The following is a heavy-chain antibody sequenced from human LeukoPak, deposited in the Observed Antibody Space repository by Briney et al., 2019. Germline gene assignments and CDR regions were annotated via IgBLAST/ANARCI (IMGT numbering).Heavy chain of an antibody. J-gene: IGHJ4*02. CDR1: GYTLTEFS. V-gene: IGHV1-24*01. Sequence: ASVKVSCKVSGYTLTEFSMHWVRQAPGKGLEWMGGFDPEDGATIYAQTFKGRVTITQDTSTDTPYMKLSTLRSEATPVYDCATGVLYSGYYFDYWGQGTLVTVSS. D-gene: IGHD5-12*01. CDR2: FDPEDGAT. CDR3: ATGVLYSGYYFDY.